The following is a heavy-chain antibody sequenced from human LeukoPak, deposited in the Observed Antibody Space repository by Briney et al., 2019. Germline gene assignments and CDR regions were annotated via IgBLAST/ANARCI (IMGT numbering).Heavy chain of an antibody. CDR1: GFSLSNYG. Sequence: AGGSLRLSCAASGFSLSNYGMHWVRQAPGKGLEWVSYITSSSTNIYYADSVKGRFTISRDNAKNSLYLQMNSLRAEDTAVYYCAYSYGPYYYDYWGQGTLVTVSS. CDR3: AYSYGPYYYDY. D-gene: IGHD5-18*01. CDR2: ITSSSTNI. J-gene: IGHJ4*02. V-gene: IGHV3-48*01.